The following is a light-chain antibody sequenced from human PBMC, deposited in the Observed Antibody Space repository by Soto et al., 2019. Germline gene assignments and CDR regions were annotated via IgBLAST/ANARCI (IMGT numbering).Light chain of an antibody. CDR1: LRDVGGQNS. CDR2: EVT. V-gene: IGLV2-8*01. J-gene: IGLJ1*01. CDR3: YSYAGSSRV. Sequence: QSALTQPPSASGSPGQSVTISCTGTLRDVGGQNSVSWYRQDPGKAPKLMIYEVTKRPSGVPDRFSGSKSGNTASLTVSGLRAEDEADYYCYSYAGSSRVFGTGTKLTVL.